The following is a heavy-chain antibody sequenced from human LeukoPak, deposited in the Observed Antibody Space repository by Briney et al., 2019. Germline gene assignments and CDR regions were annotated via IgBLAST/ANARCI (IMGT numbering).Heavy chain of an antibody. CDR3: ARRKAAADGNDAFDI. V-gene: IGHV1-69*01. D-gene: IGHD6-13*01. J-gene: IGHJ3*02. CDR2: IIPIFGTA. CDR1: GFTFSSYA. Sequence: PGGSLRLSCAASGFTFSSYAISWVRQAPGQGLEWMGGIIPIFGTANYAQKFQGRVTITADESTGTAYMELSSLRSEDTAVYYCARRKAAADGNDAFDIWGQGTMVTVSS.